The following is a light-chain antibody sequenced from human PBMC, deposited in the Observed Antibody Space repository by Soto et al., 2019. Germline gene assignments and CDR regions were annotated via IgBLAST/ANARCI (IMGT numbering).Light chain of an antibody. CDR3: HQRSNWPPFT. J-gene: IGKJ3*01. Sequence: EIVLTQSPATLSLSPGKRATLSCRARQSVSSYLAWYQQKPGQAPRLLIYDASNRATGIPARFSGSGSGTDFTLTISSLEPEDFAVYYCHQRSNWPPFTFGPGTKVDIK. V-gene: IGKV3-11*01. CDR1: QSVSSY. CDR2: DAS.